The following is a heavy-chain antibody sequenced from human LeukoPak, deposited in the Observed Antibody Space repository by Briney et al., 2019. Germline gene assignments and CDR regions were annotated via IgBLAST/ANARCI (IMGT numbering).Heavy chain of an antibody. Sequence: GGSLRLSCAASGFTFISYWMHWVRQAPGEGLVWVSRINSDGSTTSYAASVKGRFTISRDTAKNTLYLQMNSLRAEDTAVYYCARGHHYYDSSAYYYWGQGTLVTVSS. V-gene: IGHV3-74*01. CDR1: GFTFISYW. CDR3: ARGHHYYDSSAYYY. D-gene: IGHD3-22*01. J-gene: IGHJ4*02. CDR2: INSDGSTT.